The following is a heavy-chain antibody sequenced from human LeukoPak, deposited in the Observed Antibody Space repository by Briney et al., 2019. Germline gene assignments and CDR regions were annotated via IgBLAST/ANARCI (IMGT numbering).Heavy chain of an antibody. CDR2: MNPSGDTT. CDR3: ARGGALRYFEWFSAY. J-gene: IGHJ4*02. V-gene: IGHV1-46*01. Sequence: GASVKVSCKTSGYNFTNNYMHWVRQAPGHGLEWMGIMNPSGDTTTYAEKFQGRVTMTRDTSTSTVYMELSSLRSEDTAVYYCARGGALRYFEWFSAYWGQGTLVTVSS. D-gene: IGHD3-9*01. CDR1: GYNFTNNY.